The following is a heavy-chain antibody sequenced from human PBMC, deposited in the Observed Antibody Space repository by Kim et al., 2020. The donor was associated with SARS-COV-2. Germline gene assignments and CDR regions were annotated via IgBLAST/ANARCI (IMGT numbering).Heavy chain of an antibody. D-gene: IGHD3-9*01. CDR3: ARRYFEANWFDP. Sequence: YSPSCAGQVTISADKSISTAYLQWSSLKASDTAMYYCARRYFEANWFDPWGQGTLVTVSS. J-gene: IGHJ5*02. V-gene: IGHV5-51*01.